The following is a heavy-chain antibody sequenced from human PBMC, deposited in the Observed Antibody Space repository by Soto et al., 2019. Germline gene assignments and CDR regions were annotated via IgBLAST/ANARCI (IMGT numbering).Heavy chain of an antibody. CDR3: AKDRATVSYYYYGMDV. J-gene: IGHJ6*02. D-gene: IGHD4-4*01. CDR2: ISWNSGSI. V-gene: IGHV3-9*01. CDR1: GFTFDDYA. Sequence: GGSLRLSCAASGFTFDDYAMHWVRQAPGKGLEWVSGISWNSGSIGYADSVKGRFTISRDNAKNSLYLQMNSLRAEDTALYYCAKDRATVSYYYYGMDVWGQGTTVTVSS.